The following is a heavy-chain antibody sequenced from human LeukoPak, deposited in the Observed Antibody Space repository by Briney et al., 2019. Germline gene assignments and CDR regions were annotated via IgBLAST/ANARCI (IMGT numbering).Heavy chain of an antibody. Sequence: TGGSLRLSCEDSGFSFSSNWMSWLRQPPGKGLEWVANIKPDGGEKYYLDSVKGRFSISRDNAKNSLYLQMNSLRVEDTAVYYCARDGSGWSRNWGQGTLVTVSS. CDR2: IKPDGGEK. CDR3: ARDGSGWSRN. CDR1: GFSFSSNW. D-gene: IGHD6-19*01. J-gene: IGHJ4*02. V-gene: IGHV3-7*01.